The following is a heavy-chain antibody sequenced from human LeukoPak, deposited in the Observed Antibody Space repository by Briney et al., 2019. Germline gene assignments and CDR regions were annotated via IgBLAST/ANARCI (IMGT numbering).Heavy chain of an antibody. CDR1: GYIFTSSY. CDR3: AIRAQVERRHSQFDY. Sequence: ASVKVSCKASGYIFTSSYIHWVRQAPGQGLEWMGMINPSGGSTGYAQKFQGRVTMTRDMSTSTVYMELSSLRSEDTAVFYCAIRAQVERRHSQFDYWGQGTLVTVSS. D-gene: IGHD1-1*01. CDR2: INPSGGST. J-gene: IGHJ4*02. V-gene: IGHV1-46*01.